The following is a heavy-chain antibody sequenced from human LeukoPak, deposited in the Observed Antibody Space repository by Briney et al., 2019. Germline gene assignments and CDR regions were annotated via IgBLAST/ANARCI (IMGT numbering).Heavy chain of an antibody. J-gene: IGHJ6*03. CDR2: IYHSGNT. D-gene: IGHD6-19*01. CDR3: ARQVAVNPYYYYMDV. Sequence: SETLSLTCTVSGYSISSGFYWAWIRQPPGKGLEWIGSIYHSGNTYYNPSLKSRVTMSVDTSKNQFSLKLSSVTAADTAVYYCARQVAVNPYYYYMDVWGKGTTVTISS. CDR1: GYSISSGFY. V-gene: IGHV4-38-2*02.